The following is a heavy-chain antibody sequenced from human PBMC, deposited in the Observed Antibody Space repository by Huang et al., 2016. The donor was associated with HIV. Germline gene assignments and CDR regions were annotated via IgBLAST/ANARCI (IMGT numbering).Heavy chain of an antibody. D-gene: IGHD3-10*01. V-gene: IGHV3-30*02. J-gene: IGHJ3*02. CDR3: AKGSMANAFDI. CDR1: GFTFSSYG. CDR2: IRYDGSNQ. Sequence: QVQLVESGGGVVQPGGSLRLSCAASGFTFSSYGMHWVRQAPGKGLEWVAVIRYDGSNQYYADSVRGRFTISRDNSKNTLYLQMNSLRSEDTAVYYCAKGSMANAFDIWGQGTMVTVSS.